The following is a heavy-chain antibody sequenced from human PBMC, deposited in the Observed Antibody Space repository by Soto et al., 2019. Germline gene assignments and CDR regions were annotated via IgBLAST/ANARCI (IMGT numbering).Heavy chain of an antibody. V-gene: IGHV3-15*01. CDR3: TAYHWS. J-gene: IGHJ4*02. Sequence: WLRRTCVVLEYTFSDAWMSWVRQAPGKGLEWLARINRKIDGETTDYAAPVEGRFTIARDDSKNTLYLQMSSLKIEDTAVYLCTAYHWSWGQGTLVTVSS. CDR2: INRKIDGETT. CDR1: EYTFSDAW. D-gene: IGHD3-3*01.